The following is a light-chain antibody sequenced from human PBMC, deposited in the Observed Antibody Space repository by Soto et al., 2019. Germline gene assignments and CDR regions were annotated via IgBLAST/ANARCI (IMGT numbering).Light chain of an antibody. V-gene: IGKV3-20*01. CDR3: QQYGSSPGT. CDR1: QSVSSSY. J-gene: IGKJ2*02. CDR2: GAS. Sequence: EIVLTQSPGTLSLSPGERATLSCRASQSVSSSYLAWYQQKPGQAPRLLIYGASSRATGIPDRFSGSGSGTDFTLTISRLEPEYFEVYYRQQYGSSPGTCGQGTKLEIK.